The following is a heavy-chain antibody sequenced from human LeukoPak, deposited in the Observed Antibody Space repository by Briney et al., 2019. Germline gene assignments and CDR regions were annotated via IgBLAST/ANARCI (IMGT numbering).Heavy chain of an antibody. CDR1: GFTFSGSA. Sequence: GGSLRLSCAASGFTFSGSAMHWVRQASGKGLEWVGRIRSKANSYATAYAASVKGRFTISRDDSKNTAYLQMNSLKTEDTAVYYCTSSDYGDYLAPPDIWGQGTMVTVSS. CDR2: IRSKANSYAT. J-gene: IGHJ3*02. D-gene: IGHD4-17*01. CDR3: TSSDYGDYLAPPDI. V-gene: IGHV3-73*01.